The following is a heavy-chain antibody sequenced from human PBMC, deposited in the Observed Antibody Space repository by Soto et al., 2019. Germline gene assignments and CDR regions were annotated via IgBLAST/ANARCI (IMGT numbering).Heavy chain of an antibody. D-gene: IGHD1-1*01. V-gene: IGHV3-15*07. CDR2: IKSKTDGGTT. J-gene: IGHJ3*02. Sequence: GGSLRLSCAASGFTFSNAWMNWVRQAPGKGLEWVGRIKSKTDGGTTDYAAPVKGRFTISRDDSKNTLYLQMNRLKTEDTAVYYCAKIKTRATGDAFDIWGQGTAVTV. CDR1: GFTFSNAW. CDR3: AKIKTRATGDAFDI.